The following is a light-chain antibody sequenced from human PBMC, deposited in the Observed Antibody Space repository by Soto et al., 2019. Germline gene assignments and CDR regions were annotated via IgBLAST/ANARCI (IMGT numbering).Light chain of an antibody. Sequence: EIVLTQSPGTLSLSPGERATLSCRASQSVRSSNLAWYQQKPGQAPRLLIFGVSSRATGIPDRFSGSGSGTDFTLTISRLEPEDFAVYYCQQYDSSLYTFGQGTKLEIK. CDR2: GVS. J-gene: IGKJ2*01. V-gene: IGKV3-20*01. CDR3: QQYDSSLYT. CDR1: QSVRSSN.